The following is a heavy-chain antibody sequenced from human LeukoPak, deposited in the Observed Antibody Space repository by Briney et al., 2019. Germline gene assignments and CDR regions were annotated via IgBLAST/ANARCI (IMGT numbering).Heavy chain of an antibody. J-gene: IGHJ5*02. D-gene: IGHD2-2*01. CDR1: GFTFNNFA. CDR2: ISGSGGST. V-gene: IGHV3-23*01. Sequence: GGSLRLSCAASGFTFNNFAMSWVRQAPGKGLEWVSAISGSGGSTYYADSVKGRFTISRDNSKNTLYLQMNSLRAEDTAVYYCAKATVPAALNWFDPWGQGTLVTVSS. CDR3: AKATVPAALNWFDP.